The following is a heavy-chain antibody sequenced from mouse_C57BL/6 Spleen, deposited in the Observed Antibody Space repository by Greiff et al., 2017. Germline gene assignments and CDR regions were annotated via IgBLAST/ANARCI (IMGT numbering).Heavy chain of an antibody. CDR2: IDPSDSYT. D-gene: IGHD2-1*01. J-gene: IGHJ2*01. CDR3: ARLYDGNLDY. V-gene: IGHV1-69*01. Sequence: QVQLQQPGAELVMPGASVKLSCKASGYTFTSYWMHWVKQRPGQGLEWIGEIDPSDSYTNYNQKFKGKSTLTVDKSSSTAYMQLSSLTSEDSAVYYCARLYDGNLDYWGQGTTLTVSS. CDR1: GYTFTSYW.